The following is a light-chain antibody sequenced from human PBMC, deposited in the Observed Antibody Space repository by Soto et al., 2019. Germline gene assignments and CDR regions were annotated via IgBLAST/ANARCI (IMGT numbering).Light chain of an antibody. Sequence: QSALTQPASVSGSPGQSITISCTGTSSDVGGYHYVSWYQQHPGEAPKLMIYDVRDRPPGVSNRFSGSKSGNTASLTISGLQAYDEADYYCSSYTSSSTPVFGGGTKLTLL. CDR3: SSYTSSSTPV. V-gene: IGLV2-14*01. CDR2: DVR. J-gene: IGLJ2*01. CDR1: SSDVGGYHY.